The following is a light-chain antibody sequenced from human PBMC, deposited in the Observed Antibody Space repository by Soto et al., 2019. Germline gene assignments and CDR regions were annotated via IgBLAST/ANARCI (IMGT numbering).Light chain of an antibody. CDR1: QSISSY. CDR2: AAS. V-gene: IGKV1-39*01. Sequence: DIQMTQSPSSLSASVGDRVTITCRASQSISSYLNWYQQKPGKAPKLLIYAASSLQSGVLSRFTGSGFGTVFTFTFISLQPEDFATYYCQQSYTTPLTFGGGTKVDIK. J-gene: IGKJ4*01. CDR3: QQSYTTPLT.